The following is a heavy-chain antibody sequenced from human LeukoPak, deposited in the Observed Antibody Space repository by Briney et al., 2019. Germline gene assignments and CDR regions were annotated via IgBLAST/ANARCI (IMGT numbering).Heavy chain of an antibody. CDR3: ASIHQVRGTGTFDI. D-gene: IGHD1-14*01. CDR2: INQSGSS. J-gene: IGHJ3*02. CDR1: GGSFSDYF. Sequence: PSEALSLTCAVYGGSFSDYFWSWVRQPPGKGLEWIGEINQSGSSTYNPSLKSRVTMSVDTSKNQLYLKMTSVTAADTAVYYCASIHQVRGTGTFDIWGQGTMVTASS. V-gene: IGHV4-34*01.